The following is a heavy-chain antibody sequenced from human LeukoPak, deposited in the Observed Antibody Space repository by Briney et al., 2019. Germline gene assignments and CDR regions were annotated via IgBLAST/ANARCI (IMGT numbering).Heavy chain of an antibody. J-gene: IGHJ3*02. D-gene: IGHD3-9*01. CDR1: GGTFSSYA. CDR3: ARENRYFDWSRAFDI. CDR2: IIPIFGTA. Sequence: SSVKVSCKASGGTFSSYAISWVRQAPGQGLEWMGGIIPIFGTANYAQKFQGRVTITADKSTSTAYMELSSLRSEDTAMYYCARENRYFDWSRAFDIWGQGTMVTVSS. V-gene: IGHV1-69*06.